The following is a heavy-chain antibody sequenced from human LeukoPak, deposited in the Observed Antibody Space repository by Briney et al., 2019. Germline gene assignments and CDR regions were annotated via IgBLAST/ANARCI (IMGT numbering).Heavy chain of an antibody. CDR2: IYHSGST. V-gene: IGHV4-38-2*01. CDR1: NYFISSGHF. CDR3: ARKSGYSSGWTWFDP. J-gene: IGHJ5*02. Sequence: SETLSLTCAVSNYFISSGHFWSWIRQPPGKGLEWIGTIYHSGSTYYNPSLKSRVTMSVDTSKNEFFLKLDSVTAVDTAVYYCARKSGYSSGWTWFDPRGQGTLVTVSS. D-gene: IGHD6-19*01.